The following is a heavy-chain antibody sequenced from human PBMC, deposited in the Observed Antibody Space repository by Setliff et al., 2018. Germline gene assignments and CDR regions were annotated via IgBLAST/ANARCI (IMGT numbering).Heavy chain of an antibody. CDR2: INHSGST. V-gene: IGHV4-34*01. D-gene: IGHD3-10*01. CDR1: GGSFSGYN. J-gene: IGHJ5*02. Sequence: PSETLSLTCAVYGGSFSGYNWTWIRQPPGKGLEWIGEINHSGSTNYNPSLKSRVTISVDTSKNQFSLKLSSVTAADTAVYYCARGKGSWVLLRWFDPWGQGTLVTVSS. CDR3: ARGKGSWVLLRWFDP.